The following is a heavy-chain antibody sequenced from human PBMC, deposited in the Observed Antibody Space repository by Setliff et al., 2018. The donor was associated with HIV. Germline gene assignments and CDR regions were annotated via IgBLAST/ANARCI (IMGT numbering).Heavy chain of an antibody. D-gene: IGHD3-22*01. V-gene: IGHV3-30*02. Sequence: GESLKISCAASGFTFSSYAMHWVRQAPGKGLEWVAFIRDDGHYKYYSEFAKGRFTISRDNSKNTLHLQMNSLRAEDTAVYYCAKEHYERSGFSNWGQGTLVTVSS. CDR1: GFTFSSYA. J-gene: IGHJ4*02. CDR3: AKEHYERSGFSN. CDR2: IRDDGHYK.